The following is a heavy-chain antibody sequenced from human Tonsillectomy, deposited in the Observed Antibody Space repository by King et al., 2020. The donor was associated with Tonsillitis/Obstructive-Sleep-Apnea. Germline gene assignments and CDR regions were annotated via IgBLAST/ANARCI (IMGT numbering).Heavy chain of an antibody. CDR1: GYTFNRYA. Sequence: QLVQSGAEVKKPGASVKISCKASGYTFNRYAMHWVRQAPGQRLEWMGWINTGNGNTKYSQKFQGRVTITRDTSASTAYMELSSLRSEDTAVYYCARDRSGTYYPAALLMWGEGPMVRVLSASTRRPSVFPLAPCSRRTGGGTGALGRPVKDYF. CDR2: INTGNGNT. J-gene: IGHJ1*01. CDR3: ARDRSGTYYPAALLMWGEGPMVRVLSASTRRPSVFPLAPCSRRTGGGTGALGRPVKDYF. V-gene: IGHV1-3*04. D-gene: IGHD1-26*01.